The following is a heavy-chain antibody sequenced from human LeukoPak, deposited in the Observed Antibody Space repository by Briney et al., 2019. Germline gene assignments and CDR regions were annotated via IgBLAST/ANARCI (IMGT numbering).Heavy chain of an antibody. V-gene: IGHV7-4-1*02. Sequence: AASVKVSCKASGYTFTNYAMNWVRQAPGQGLEWMGWIHPSTGNPAYAQGFTGRFVFSLDTSVSTAYLQISSLKAEDTAVYYCARGISGWYDWFDPWGQGTLVTVSS. J-gene: IGHJ5*02. CDR3: ARGISGWYDWFDP. D-gene: IGHD6-19*01. CDR2: IHPSTGNP. CDR1: GYTFTNYA.